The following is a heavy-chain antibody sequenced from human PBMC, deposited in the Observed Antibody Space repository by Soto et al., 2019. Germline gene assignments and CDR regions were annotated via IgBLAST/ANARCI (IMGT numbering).Heavy chain of an antibody. Sequence: GGSLRLSCAASGFTFSTYSMNWVRQAPGKGLEWVSYISSSSSNKYYAVSVKGRFTISRDNAKNSLYLQMNSPRVEDTAVYYCARMTTSISPGCWGQGTLVTVSS. V-gene: IGHV3-48*01. J-gene: IGHJ4*02. CDR2: ISSSSSNK. CDR3: ARMTTSISPGC. CDR1: GFTFSTYS. D-gene: IGHD2-2*01.